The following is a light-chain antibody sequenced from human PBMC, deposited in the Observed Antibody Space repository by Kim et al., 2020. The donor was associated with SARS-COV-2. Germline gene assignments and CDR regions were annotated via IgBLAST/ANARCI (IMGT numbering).Light chain of an antibody. CDR3: QQYNNWLSWT. J-gene: IGKJ1*01. CDR1: QSVSSSY. V-gene: IGKV3-15*01. CDR2: GAS. Sequence: EIVLTQSPGALSLSPGERATLSCRASQSVSSSYLAWYQQKPGQAPRLLIYGASTRATGIPARFSGRGSGTEFTLTISSLQSEDFAVYYCQQYNNWLSWTFGQGTKVDIK.